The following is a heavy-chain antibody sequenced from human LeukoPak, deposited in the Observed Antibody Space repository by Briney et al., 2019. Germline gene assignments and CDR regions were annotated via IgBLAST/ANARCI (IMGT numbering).Heavy chain of an antibody. V-gene: IGHV4-4*08. D-gene: IGHD3-9*01. Sequence: SETLSLTCTVSGGSISSYYWTWIRQPPGKGLEWIGRIYTSGSTNYNPSLKSRVTISVDTSKNQFSLKLSSVTAADTAVYYCARSPYDILTGYYMDVWGKGTTVTISS. CDR3: ARSPYDILTGYYMDV. CDR2: IYTSGST. CDR1: GGSISSYY. J-gene: IGHJ6*03.